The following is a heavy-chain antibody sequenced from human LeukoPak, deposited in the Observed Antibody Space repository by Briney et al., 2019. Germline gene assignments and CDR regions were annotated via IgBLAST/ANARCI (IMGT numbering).Heavy chain of an antibody. J-gene: IGHJ5*02. CDR1: GFTFSNYG. V-gene: IGHV3-30*02. Sequence: GGSLRLSCAASGFTFSNYGMHWVRQAPGKGLEWVAVIWHDGSNEYYADSVRGRFTVSRDNSKNTLYLQMNSLRPEDTALYYCAKDSGARLDPWGQGTLVTVSS. CDR3: AKDSGARLDP. CDR2: IWHDGSNE.